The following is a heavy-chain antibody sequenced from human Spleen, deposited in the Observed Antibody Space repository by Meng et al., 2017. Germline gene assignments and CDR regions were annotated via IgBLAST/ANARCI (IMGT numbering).Heavy chain of an antibody. J-gene: IGHJ3*02. D-gene: IGHD5-18*01. CDR2: IWYDGTIK. CDR3: ARGGLYSYGPDDGFNI. V-gene: IGHV3-33*08. Sequence: GGSLRLSCAASGFTFSTYGMHWVRQAPGKGLEWVSVIWYDGTIKYYADSVKGRFTISRDNSENTLYLQMNSLEAEDTAVYYCARGGLYSYGPDDGFNIWGQGTMVTVSS. CDR1: GFTFSTYG.